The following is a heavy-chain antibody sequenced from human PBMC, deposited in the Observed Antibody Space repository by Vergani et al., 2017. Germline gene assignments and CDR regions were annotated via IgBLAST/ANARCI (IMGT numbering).Heavy chain of an antibody. CDR1: GFTFTTYG. J-gene: IGHJ4*02. D-gene: IGHD5-18*01. CDR2: IWYDGSNK. V-gene: IGHV3-33*06. Sequence: QVQLVESGGGVVQPGRSLRLSCAASGFTFTTYGMHWVRQAPGKGLEWVALIWYDGSNKYYADSVKGRFTISRDNSKNTLYLQMNSLRTEDTAIYYCAKDPAANTAMVDIDCWGQGTLVTVSS. CDR3: AKDPAANTAMVDIDC.